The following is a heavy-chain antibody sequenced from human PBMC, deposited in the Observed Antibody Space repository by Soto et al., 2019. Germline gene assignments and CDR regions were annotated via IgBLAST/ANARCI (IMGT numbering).Heavy chain of an antibody. J-gene: IGHJ5*02. CDR3: ATAEVDH. Sequence: GGSLRLSCAVSGYSFGNHWMHWVRQAPGKVLEWVSRMNSDGSTINYADSVKGRFTVSRDNAKNTLYLQMNSLRAEDTAVYYCATAEVDHWGPGTLVNVSS. CDR2: MNSDGSTI. CDR1: GYSFGNHW. V-gene: IGHV3-74*01.